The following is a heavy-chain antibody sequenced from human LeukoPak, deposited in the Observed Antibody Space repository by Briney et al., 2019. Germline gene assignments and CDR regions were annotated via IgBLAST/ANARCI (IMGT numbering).Heavy chain of an antibody. J-gene: IGHJ4*02. Sequence: ASVKVSCKASGYTSTSYDINWVRQAPGQGLEWMGWMNPNSGNTGYAQKFQGRVTMTRDTSISTAYMELSSLRSEDTAMYYCARVSKVLSYYYGSGSYSDFGYWGQGTQVTVSS. CDR1: GYTSTSYD. CDR3: ARVSKVLSYYYGSGSYSDFGY. V-gene: IGHV1-8*01. D-gene: IGHD3-10*01. CDR2: MNPNSGNT.